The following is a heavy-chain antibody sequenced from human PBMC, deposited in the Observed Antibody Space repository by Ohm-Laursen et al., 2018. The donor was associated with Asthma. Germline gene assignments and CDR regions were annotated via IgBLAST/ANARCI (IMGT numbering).Heavy chain of an antibody. CDR1: GFTFSLYA. D-gene: IGHD2-15*01. V-gene: IGHV3-48*01. CDR2: ISSDDVTI. Sequence: SLRLSCAASGFTFSLYAINWVRQAPGKGLEWVSYISSDDVTIYYADSVKGRFTISRDNSKNTLYLQMNSLRAEDTAVYYCAREYCSGGSCYFYPLDYWGQGTLVTVSS. J-gene: IGHJ4*02. CDR3: AREYCSGGSCYFYPLDY.